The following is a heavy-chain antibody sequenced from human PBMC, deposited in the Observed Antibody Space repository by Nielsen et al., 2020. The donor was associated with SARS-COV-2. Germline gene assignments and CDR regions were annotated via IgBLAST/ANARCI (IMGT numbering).Heavy chain of an antibody. Sequence: GGSLRLSCAASGFTFSSYAMHWVRQAPGKGLEWVAVISYDGSNKYYADSVKGRFTISRDNAKNSLYLQMNSLRAEDTALYYCAKAYYYDSSGYLKGPDAFDIWGQGTMVTVSS. CDR1: GFTFSSYA. V-gene: IGHV3-30-3*01. CDR3: AKAYYYDSSGYLKGPDAFDI. J-gene: IGHJ3*02. D-gene: IGHD3-22*01. CDR2: ISYDGSNK.